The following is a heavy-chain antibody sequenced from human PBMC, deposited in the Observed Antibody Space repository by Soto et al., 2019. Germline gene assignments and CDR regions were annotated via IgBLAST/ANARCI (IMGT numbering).Heavy chain of an antibody. D-gene: IGHD3-10*01. J-gene: IGHJ4*02. CDR3: ARGPPFGY. Sequence: QLQLQESGSGLVKPSQTLSLTCAVSGGSISSGGYSWSWIRQPPGKGLEWIGYIYHSGSPYYNPSLKSRVIISVDSSKHQSSLKLSSVTAADTSVYYCARGPPFGYWGQGTLVTVSS. CDR1: GGSISSGGYS. CDR2: IYHSGSP. V-gene: IGHV4-30-2*01.